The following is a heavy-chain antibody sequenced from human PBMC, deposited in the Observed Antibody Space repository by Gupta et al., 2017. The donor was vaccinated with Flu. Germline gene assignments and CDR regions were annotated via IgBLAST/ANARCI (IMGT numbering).Heavy chain of an antibody. D-gene: IGHD2-15*01. CDR3: ARSCSGGSCYSLDY. CDR2: INPNSGGT. Sequence: GYYMHWVRQAPGQGLEWMGWINPNSGGTNYAQKFQGRVTMTRDTSISTAYMELSRLRSDDTAVYYCARSCSGGSCYSLDYWGQGTLVTVSP. J-gene: IGHJ4*02. CDR1: GYY. V-gene: IGHV1-2*02.